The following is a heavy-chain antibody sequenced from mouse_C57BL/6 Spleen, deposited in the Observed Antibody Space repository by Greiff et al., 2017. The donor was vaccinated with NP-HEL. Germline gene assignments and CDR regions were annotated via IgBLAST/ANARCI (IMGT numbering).Heavy chain of an antibody. D-gene: IGHD1-1*01. Sequence: DVMLVESGGGLVKPGGSLKLSCAASGFTFSSYAMSWVRQTPEKRLEWVATISDGGSYTYYPDNVKGRFTISRDNAKNNLYLQMSHLKSEDTAMYYCARDLIYYGSSYGWYFDVWGTGTTVTVSS. V-gene: IGHV5-4*01. CDR3: ARDLIYYGSSYGWYFDV. CDR2: ISDGGSYT. J-gene: IGHJ1*03. CDR1: GFTFSSYA.